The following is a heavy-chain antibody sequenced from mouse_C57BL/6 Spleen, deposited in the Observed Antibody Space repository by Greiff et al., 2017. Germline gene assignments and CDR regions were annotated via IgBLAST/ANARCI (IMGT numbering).Heavy chain of an antibody. CDR1: GFNIKDYY. V-gene: IGHV14-2*01. D-gene: IGHD3-2*02. J-gene: IGHJ4*01. CDR3: ASGGSGYVPSYYAMDD. Sequence: VQLKQSGAELVKPGASVKLSCTASGFNIKDYYMHWVKQRTEQGLEWIGRIDPEDGETKYAPKFQGKATITADTSSNTASLQLSSLTAEDTAVYYCASGGSGYVPSYYAMDDWGQGTSVTVSS. CDR2: IDPEDGET.